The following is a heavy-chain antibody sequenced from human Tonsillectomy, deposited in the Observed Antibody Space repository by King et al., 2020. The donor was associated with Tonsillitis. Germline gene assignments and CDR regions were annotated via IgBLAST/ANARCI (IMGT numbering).Heavy chain of an antibody. CDR1: GFSLNTSGVG. CDR3: THDQDYFDSSGYLLNAFDV. Sequence: ITLKESGPALVKPTQTLTLTCTFSGFSLNTSGVGVGWVRQPPGKALEWLALIYWDDDKRYSPSLKSRLTITKDTSKNQVVLTMTNMDPVDTATYFCTHDQDYFDSSGYLLNAFDVWGQGTVVTVSS. J-gene: IGHJ3*01. D-gene: IGHD3-22*01. V-gene: IGHV2-5*02. CDR2: IYWDDDK.